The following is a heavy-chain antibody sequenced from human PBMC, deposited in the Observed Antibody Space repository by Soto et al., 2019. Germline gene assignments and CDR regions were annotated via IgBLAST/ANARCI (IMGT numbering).Heavy chain of an antibody. Sequence: ASVKVSCKASGGTFSSYAISWVRQAPGQGLEWMGGIIPIFGTANYTQKFQGRVTSTADKSTSTAYMELSSLRSEDTAVYYCASSEPSYDSSGFFKPDYWGQGTLVTVSS. CDR3: ASSEPSYDSSGFFKPDY. J-gene: IGHJ4*02. V-gene: IGHV1-69*06. D-gene: IGHD3-22*01. CDR2: IIPIFGTA. CDR1: GGTFSSYA.